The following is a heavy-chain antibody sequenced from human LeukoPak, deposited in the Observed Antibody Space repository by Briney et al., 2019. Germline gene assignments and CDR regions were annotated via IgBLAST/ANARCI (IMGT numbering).Heavy chain of an antibody. CDR2: MNHSGRI. V-gene: IGHV4-34*01. Sequence: SETLSLTCAVSRGSFSGYYWSWLRQPPGKGLDFIGEMNHSGRINYNASIKSRVTIAVDTSTNQISLKLSSVTAADTAVYYCARVWHGITGMFDNWGQGTLVTVSS. D-gene: IGHD3-10*01. J-gene: IGHJ4*02. CDR3: ARVWHGITGMFDN. CDR1: RGSFSGYY.